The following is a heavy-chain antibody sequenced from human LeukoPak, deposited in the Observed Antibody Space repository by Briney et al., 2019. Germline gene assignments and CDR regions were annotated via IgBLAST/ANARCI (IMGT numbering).Heavy chain of an antibody. CDR1: GGSISSHY. J-gene: IGHJ2*01. CDR2: IWATGST. Sequence: PSETLSLTCTVSGGSISSHYWSWIRQPAGKRLEWIGRIWATGSTVDNPSFSSRLTLSIDRSKSQLSLKLTSMTAAVSAVYYCARVRAYSDFVGNFDLWGHGIPVTVSS. CDR3: ARVRAYSDFVGNFDL. V-gene: IGHV4-4*07. D-gene: IGHD4-11*01.